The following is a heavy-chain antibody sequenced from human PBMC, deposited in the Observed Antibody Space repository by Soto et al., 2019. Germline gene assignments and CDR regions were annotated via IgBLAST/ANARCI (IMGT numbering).Heavy chain of an antibody. CDR1: GGSFSGYY. V-gene: IGHV4-34*01. CDR2: INHSGST. J-gene: IGHJ6*03. Sequence: PSETLSLTCAVYGGSFSGYYWSWIRQPPGKGLEWIGEINHSGSTNYNPSLKSRVTISVDTSKNQFSLKLSSVTAADTAVYYCARNLFYCSSTSCYVAYYYYYYYMDVWGKGTTVTVSS. CDR3: ARNLFYCSSTSCYVAYYYYYYYMDV. D-gene: IGHD2-2*01.